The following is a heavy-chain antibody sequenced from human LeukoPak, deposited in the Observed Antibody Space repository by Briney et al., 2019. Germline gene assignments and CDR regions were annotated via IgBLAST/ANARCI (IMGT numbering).Heavy chain of an antibody. CDR2: INSDGSST. CDR1: GFTFSSYW. Sequence: PGGSLRLSCAASGFTFSSYWMHWVRQAPGKGLVWVSRINSDGSSTSYADSVKGRFTISRDNAKNTLYLQMNSLRAEDTAVYYCARGATAVAGFTYFDYWGQGSRCTVSS. D-gene: IGHD6-19*01. CDR3: ARGATAVAGFTYFDY. V-gene: IGHV3-74*01. J-gene: IGHJ4*02.